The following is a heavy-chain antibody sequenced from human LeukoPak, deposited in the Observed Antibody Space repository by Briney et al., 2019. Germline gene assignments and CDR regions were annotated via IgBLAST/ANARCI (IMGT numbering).Heavy chain of an antibody. V-gene: IGHV3-7*01. D-gene: IGHD3-9*01. Sequence: PGGSLRLSCAASGFTFSSYWMSWVRQAPGKGLEWVANIKQDGSEKYYVDSVKDRFTISRDNAKNSLFLQMNSLRAEDTAVYYCARWDSRRNYDMWSPGYYWGQGTLVTVSS. CDR1: GFTFSSYW. CDR3: ARWDSRRNYDMWSPGYY. CDR2: IKQDGSEK. J-gene: IGHJ4*02.